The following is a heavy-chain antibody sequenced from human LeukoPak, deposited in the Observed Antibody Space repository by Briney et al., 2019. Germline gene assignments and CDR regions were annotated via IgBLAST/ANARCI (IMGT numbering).Heavy chain of an antibody. CDR2: ISGSGGST. CDR3: AHAYFGSGSYYNGRAVFAFDY. CDR1: GFTFSSHA. V-gene: IGHV3-23*01. J-gene: IGHJ4*02. D-gene: IGHD3-10*01. Sequence: GGSLRLSCAVSGFTFSSHAMSWVRQAPGKGLEWVSVISGSGGSTYYADSVKGRFTTSRNNSKNTLYLQMNSLRAEDTAVYYCAHAYFGSGSYYNGRAVFAFDYWGQGTLVSVSS.